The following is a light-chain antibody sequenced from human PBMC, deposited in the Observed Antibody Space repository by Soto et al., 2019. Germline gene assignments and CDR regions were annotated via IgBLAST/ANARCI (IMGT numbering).Light chain of an antibody. V-gene: IGKV1-39*01. CDR2: DAS. CDR3: QQSYSSPPT. J-gene: IGKJ1*01. CDR1: QGISSY. Sequence: DIQLTQSPSFLSPSLGDRVTLSCRASQGISSYLAWYQQKPGKAPKFLIYDASSWESGVPARFSGSGSGPDFTLTISSLQPEDFATYYCQQSYSSPPTFGQGTKVDIK.